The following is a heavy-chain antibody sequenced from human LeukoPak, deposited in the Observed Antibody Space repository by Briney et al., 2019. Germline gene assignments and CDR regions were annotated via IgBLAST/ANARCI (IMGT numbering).Heavy chain of an antibody. D-gene: IGHD5-12*01. CDR1: GGSISNYY. J-gene: IGHJ4*02. CDR3: ARQTWLLDY. CDR2: IYYSGST. V-gene: IGHV4-59*08. Sequence: SETLSLTCTVSGGSISNYYWSWIRPPRGRGLEWIGHIYYSGSTYYNPSLKSRVTISGDTPKNQFTLKLSSVTAADTAVYYCARQTWLLDYWGQGTLVTVSS.